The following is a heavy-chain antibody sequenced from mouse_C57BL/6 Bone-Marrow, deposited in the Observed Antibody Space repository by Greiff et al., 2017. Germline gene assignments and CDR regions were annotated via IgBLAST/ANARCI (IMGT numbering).Heavy chain of an antibody. V-gene: IGHV3-6*01. CDR3: ASDYDRAY. J-gene: IGHJ3*01. CDR2: ISYDGSN. CDR1: GYSITSGYY. D-gene: IGHD2-12*01. Sequence: VQLKESGPGLVKPSQSLSLTCSVTGYSITSGYYWNWIRQFPGNKLEWMGYISYDGSNNYNPSLKNRISITRDTSKNQFFLKLNSVTTEDTATYYCASDYDRAYWGQGTLVTVSA.